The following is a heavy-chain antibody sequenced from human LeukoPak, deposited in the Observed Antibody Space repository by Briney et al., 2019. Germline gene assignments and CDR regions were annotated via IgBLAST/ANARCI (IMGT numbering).Heavy chain of an antibody. CDR1: GLTFSIYA. Sequence: GRSLRLSCAASGLTFSIYAMHWVRQAPGKGLEWVAVISYDGSNKYYADSVKGRFTISRDNSKNTLYLQMNSLRAEDTAVYYCAFGYSYGRFDYWGQGTLVTVSS. J-gene: IGHJ4*02. V-gene: IGHV3-30-3*01. D-gene: IGHD5-18*01. CDR3: AFGYSYGRFDY. CDR2: ISYDGSNK.